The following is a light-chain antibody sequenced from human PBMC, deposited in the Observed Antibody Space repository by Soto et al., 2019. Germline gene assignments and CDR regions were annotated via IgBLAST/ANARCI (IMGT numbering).Light chain of an antibody. Sequence: QSALTQPRSVSGSPGQSVTISCTGTSSDVGAYNYVSWFQQHPGKAPKLMIYDVSKRPSGVPDRFSGSKSGNTASLTISGLQAEDEADYYCCLYAGSYTYVFGTGTKLTVL. J-gene: IGLJ1*01. CDR1: SSDVGAYNY. CDR3: CLYAGSYTYV. CDR2: DVS. V-gene: IGLV2-11*01.